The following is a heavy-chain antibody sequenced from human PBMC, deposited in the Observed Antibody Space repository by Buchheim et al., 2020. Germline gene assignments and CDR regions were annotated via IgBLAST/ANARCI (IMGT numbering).Heavy chain of an antibody. CDR3: AKDIITGRWSGCDY. V-gene: IGHV3-23*01. CDR2: ITGSGSST. Sequence: EVQLLESGGGLVQPGGSLRLSCVASGFTFSSYGMSWVRQAPGKGLEWVSAITGSGSSTYYADSVKGRFAISRDNSKNTLFLQMDSLRAEDSAVYYCAKDIITGRWSGCDYWGQG. D-gene: IGHD2-15*01. J-gene: IGHJ4*02. CDR1: GFTFSSYG.